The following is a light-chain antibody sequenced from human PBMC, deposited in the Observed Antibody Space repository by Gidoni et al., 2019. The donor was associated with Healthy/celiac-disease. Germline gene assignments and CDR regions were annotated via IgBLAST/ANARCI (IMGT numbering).Light chain of an antibody. CDR2: GAS. CDR1: QSVSSSY. CDR3: QQYGSSPPFT. J-gene: IGKJ3*01. V-gene: IGKV3-20*01. Sequence: EIVLTQSPGTLSLSPGERATLSGRASQSVSSSYLAWYQQKPGQAPRLLIDGASSRATGVPDRFSGSGSGTDFTLTISGLEPEDFAVYYCQQYGSSPPFTFGPGTKVDIK.